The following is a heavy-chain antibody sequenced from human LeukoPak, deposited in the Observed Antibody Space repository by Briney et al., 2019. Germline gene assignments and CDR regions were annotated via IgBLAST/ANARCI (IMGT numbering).Heavy chain of an antibody. V-gene: IGHV3-30*03. CDR1: GFTFSSYG. CDR2: ISYDRSNK. D-gene: IGHD6-19*01. CDR3: AARIAVAGFDY. Sequence: QPGRSLRLSCAASGFTFSSYGMHWVRQAPGKGLEWVAVISYDRSNKYYADSVKGRFTISRDNSKNTLYLQMNSLRAEDTAVYYCAARIAVAGFDYWGQGTLVTVSS. J-gene: IGHJ4*02.